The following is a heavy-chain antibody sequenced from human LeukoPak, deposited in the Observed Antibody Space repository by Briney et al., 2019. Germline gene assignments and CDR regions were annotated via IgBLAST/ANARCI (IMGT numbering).Heavy chain of an antibody. CDR1: GGSFSGYY. CDR3: ARDFRGGYDFWSGYYTPYYFDY. Sequence: SETLSLTCAVYGGSFSGYYWGWIRQPPGKGLEWIGSMYYSGSTYYNPSLKSRVTISVDTSKNHFSLKLSSVTAADTAVYYCARDFRGGYDFWSGYYTPYYFDYWGQGTLVTVSP. J-gene: IGHJ4*02. V-gene: IGHV4-34*01. D-gene: IGHD3-3*01. CDR2: MYYSGST.